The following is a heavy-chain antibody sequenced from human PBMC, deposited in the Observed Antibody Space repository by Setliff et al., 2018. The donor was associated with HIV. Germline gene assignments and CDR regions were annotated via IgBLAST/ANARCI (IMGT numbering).Heavy chain of an antibody. Sequence: SETLSLTCTVSGGSIRSSNYYWGWIRQPPGKGLEWIGHIYYAGSTYYNPSLKSRVTISVDTSKNQFSLELSSVTTTDTAVYYCARHRGSSSGGPGGIDYWGQGTLVTVSS. D-gene: IGHD2-8*02. CDR3: ARHRGSSSGGPGGIDY. V-gene: IGHV4-39*01. CDR2: IYYAGST. CDR1: GGSIRSSNYY. J-gene: IGHJ4*02.